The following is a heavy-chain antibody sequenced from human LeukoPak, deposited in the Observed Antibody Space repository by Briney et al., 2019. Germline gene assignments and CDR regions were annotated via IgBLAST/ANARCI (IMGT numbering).Heavy chain of an antibody. Sequence: PSETLSLTCAVYGGSVSGYYWSWIRQPPEKGLEWIGEISHRGRTHYTPSLQSRVTMSVDTSKNQFALNLNSVTAADTAVYYCARVPLRFLEPSDYWGQGILVTVSS. CDR3: ARVPLRFLEPSDY. D-gene: IGHD3-3*01. CDR2: ISHRGRT. V-gene: IGHV4-34*01. CDR1: GGSVSGYY. J-gene: IGHJ4*02.